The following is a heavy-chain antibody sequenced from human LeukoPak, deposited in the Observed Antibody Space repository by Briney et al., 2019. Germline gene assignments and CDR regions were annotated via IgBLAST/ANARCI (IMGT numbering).Heavy chain of an antibody. CDR1: GFTFSSNV. CDR2: IPASGGST. J-gene: IGHJ4*02. CDR3: AKDMVEGQQPFDY. D-gene: IGHD6-13*01. Sequence: GGSLRLSCAASGFTFSSNVMIWVRQAPGKGLEWVSSIPASGGSTYYADSVKGRFTISRDNSKNSLYLQMNSLRAEDTAVYYCAKDMVEGQQPFDYWGQGTLVTVSS. V-gene: IGHV3-23*01.